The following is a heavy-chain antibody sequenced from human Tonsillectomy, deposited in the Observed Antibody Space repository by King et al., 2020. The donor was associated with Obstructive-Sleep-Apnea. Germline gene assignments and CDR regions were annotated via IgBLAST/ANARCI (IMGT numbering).Heavy chain of an antibody. CDR3: ARDLSDGTSWFDP. Sequence: VQLQESGPGLVKPSQTLSLTCTVSGGSIRSDGYYWSWIRQHPGKGLEWIGYIYYSGSTYYNPSLKSRVTISVDTSKNQFSLNLYSVTAADTAVYYCARDLSDGTSWFDPWGQGTLVTVSS. CDR1: GGSIRSDGYY. J-gene: IGHJ5*02. V-gene: IGHV4-31*03. CDR2: IYYSGST.